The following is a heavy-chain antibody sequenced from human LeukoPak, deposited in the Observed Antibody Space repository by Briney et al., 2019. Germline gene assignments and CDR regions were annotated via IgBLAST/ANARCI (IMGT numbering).Heavy chain of an antibody. CDR2: ISSSGFTM. CDR3: ARSYSGSSLNWFDP. D-gene: IGHD1-26*01. CDR1: GFTFSSYE. V-gene: IGHV3-48*03. J-gene: IGHJ5*02. Sequence: GGSLRLSCAASGFTFSSYEMNWVRQAPGKGLKWISYISSSGFTMYYADSVKGRFTISRDNAKNSLYLQMNSLRAEGTAVYYCARSYSGSSLNWFDPWGQGTLVTVSS.